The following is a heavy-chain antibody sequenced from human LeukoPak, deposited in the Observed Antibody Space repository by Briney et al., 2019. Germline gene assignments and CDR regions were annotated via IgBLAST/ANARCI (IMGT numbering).Heavy chain of an antibody. V-gene: IGHV4-39*07. CDR3: ARSSQTTVVFKDAFDI. CDR2: IYYSGST. J-gene: IGHJ3*02. D-gene: IGHD4-23*01. CDR1: GGSISSSSYY. Sequence: NPSETLSLTCTVSGGSISSSSYYWGWIRQPPGKGLEWIGSIYYSGSTYYNPSLKSRVTISVDTSKNQFSLKLSSVTAADTAVYYCARSSQTTVVFKDAFDIWGQGTMVTVSS.